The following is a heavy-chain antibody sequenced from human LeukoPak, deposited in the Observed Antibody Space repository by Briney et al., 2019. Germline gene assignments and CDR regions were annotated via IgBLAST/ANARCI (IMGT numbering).Heavy chain of an antibody. CDR2: ITSSSSTT. Sequence: GGSLRLSCAASGFTFSSYNMNWVRQAPGKGLEWISFITSSSSTTYYADSVKGRFTISRDNAKNSLYLQMNSLRAEDTAVYYCARDRFGYYYGSGTYNYFDYWGQGTLVTVSS. D-gene: IGHD3-10*01. CDR1: GFTFSSYN. J-gene: IGHJ4*02. CDR3: ARDRFGYYYGSGTYNYFDY. V-gene: IGHV3-48*04.